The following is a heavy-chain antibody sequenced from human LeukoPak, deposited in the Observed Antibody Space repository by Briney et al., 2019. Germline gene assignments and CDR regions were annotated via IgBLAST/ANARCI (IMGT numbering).Heavy chain of an antibody. CDR1: GGSISSSSYY. CDR3: ARRGGSSWYVDY. CDR2: IYYSGST. J-gene: IGHJ4*02. Sequence: PSETLSLTCTVSGGSISSSSYYWGWIRQPPGKGLEWIGSIYYSGSTYYNPSLKSRVTISVDTSKNQFSLKLSSVTAADTAVYYCARRGGSSWYVDYWRQGTLVTVSS. D-gene: IGHD6-13*01. V-gene: IGHV4-39*01.